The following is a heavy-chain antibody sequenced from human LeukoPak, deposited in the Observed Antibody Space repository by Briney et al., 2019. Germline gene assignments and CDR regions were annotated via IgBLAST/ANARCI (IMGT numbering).Heavy chain of an antibody. CDR3: ARGLQLWLS. J-gene: IGHJ4*02. CDR1: GYSISSGYY. D-gene: IGHD5-18*01. CDR2: IYHSGST. V-gene: IGHV4-38-2*02. Sequence: SETLSLTCTVSGYSISSGYYWGWIRQPPGKGLEWIGSIYHSGSTYYNPSLKSRVTISVDTSKNQFSLKLSSVTAADAAVYSCARGLQLWLSWGQGTLVTVSS.